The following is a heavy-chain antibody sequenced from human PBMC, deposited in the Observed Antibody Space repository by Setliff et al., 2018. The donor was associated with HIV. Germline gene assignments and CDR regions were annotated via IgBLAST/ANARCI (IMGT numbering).Heavy chain of an antibody. CDR3: AREDNYYYDSIGYSFFDY. CDR2: IDYSGTT. D-gene: IGHD3-22*01. Sequence: ETLSLTCTVSGGSISNSYWSWIRQPPGKGLEWIGCIDYSGTTNYNPSLETRVTISIDTSKKQFSLKLSSVTAADAAVYFCAREDNYYYDSIGYSFFDYWGQGTLVTVSS. J-gene: IGHJ4*02. V-gene: IGHV4-59*01. CDR1: GGSISNSY.